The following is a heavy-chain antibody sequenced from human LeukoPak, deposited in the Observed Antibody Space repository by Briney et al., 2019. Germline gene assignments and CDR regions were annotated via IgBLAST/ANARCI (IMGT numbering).Heavy chain of an antibody. D-gene: IGHD6-13*01. CDR3: ARGDDSSSWYATYYFDY. J-gene: IGHJ4*02. CDR1: GGSITSSSYY. Sequence: SETLSLTCTVSGGSITSSSYYWGWIRQPPGKGLQWIGSIYYSGSTYYNPSLKSRVTISVDTSKNQFSLKLSSVTAADTAVYYCARGDDSSSWYATYYFDYWGQGTLVTVSS. V-gene: IGHV4-39*07. CDR2: IYYSGST.